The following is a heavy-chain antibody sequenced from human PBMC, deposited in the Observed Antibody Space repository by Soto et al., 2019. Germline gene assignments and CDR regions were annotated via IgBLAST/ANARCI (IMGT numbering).Heavy chain of an antibody. CDR2: ISSSSSYT. Sequence: QVQLVESGGGLVKPGGSLRLSCAASGFTFSDYYMSWIRQAPGKGLEWVSYISSSSSYTNYADSVKGRFTISRDNAKNSLYLRMNSLRAEDTAVYYCGRGLVGAMAYYFDYWGQGTLVTVSS. J-gene: IGHJ4*02. CDR1: GFTFSDYY. V-gene: IGHV3-11*06. D-gene: IGHD1-26*01. CDR3: GRGLVGAMAYYFDY.